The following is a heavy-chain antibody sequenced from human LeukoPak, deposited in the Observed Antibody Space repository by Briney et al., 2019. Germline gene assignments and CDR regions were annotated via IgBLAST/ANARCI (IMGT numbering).Heavy chain of an antibody. Sequence: SETLSLTCTASGGSISSYYWSWIRQPPGKGLEWIGYIYYSGSTNYNPSLKSRVTISVDTSKNQFSLKLSSVTAADTAVYFCARSPWYSSSWDPFDYWGQGTLVTVSS. CDR1: GGSISSYY. J-gene: IGHJ4*02. D-gene: IGHD6-13*01. CDR3: ARSPWYSSSWDPFDY. CDR2: IYYSGST. V-gene: IGHV4-59*01.